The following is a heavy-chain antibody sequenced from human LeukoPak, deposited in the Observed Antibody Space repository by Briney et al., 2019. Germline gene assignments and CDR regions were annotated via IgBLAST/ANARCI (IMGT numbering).Heavy chain of an antibody. D-gene: IGHD6-13*01. J-gene: IGHJ4*02. V-gene: IGHV3-53*01. CDR2: TYSGSDT. CDR1: GFTVSSNY. Sequence: AGGSLRLSCAASGFTVSSNYMSWVRQAPGKGLEWVSVTYSGSDTYYADSVKGRFTISRDNSKNTLYLQMNSLRAEDTAVYYCARLGMIQAYSTEDYWGQGPLAPV. CDR3: ARLGMIQAYSTEDY.